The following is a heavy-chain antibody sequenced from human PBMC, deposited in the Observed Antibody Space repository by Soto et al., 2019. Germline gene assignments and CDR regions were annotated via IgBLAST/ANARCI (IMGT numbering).Heavy chain of an antibody. CDR3: ARGRWRIQLWLGNRASSLPHATALTAIDP. CDR2: INHSGST. J-gene: IGHJ5*02. Sequence: YWSVCRQPPEKGQEWIGEINHSGSTNYNPSLKSRVTISVDTSKNQFSLKLSSVTAADTAVYYCARGRWRIQLWLGNRASSLPHATALTAIDP. V-gene: IGHV4-34*01. D-gene: IGHD5-18*01. CDR1: Y.